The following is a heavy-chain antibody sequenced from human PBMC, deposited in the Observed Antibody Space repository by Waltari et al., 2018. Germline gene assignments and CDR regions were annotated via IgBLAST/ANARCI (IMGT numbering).Heavy chain of an antibody. CDR1: GGSFSGYY. CDR3: ARANTIFGVIRTWYYMDV. J-gene: IGHJ6*03. D-gene: IGHD3-3*01. V-gene: IGHV4-34*01. CDR2: INQSGRT. Sequence: QVQLQQWGAGLLKPSETLSLTCVVSGGSFSGYYWSWIRQPPGKGLEWIGEINQSGRTNYNPTLKSRVTISIDTPKVQFSLKLRSVTVADTAVYYCARANTIFGVIRTWYYMDVWGKGTPVTVSS.